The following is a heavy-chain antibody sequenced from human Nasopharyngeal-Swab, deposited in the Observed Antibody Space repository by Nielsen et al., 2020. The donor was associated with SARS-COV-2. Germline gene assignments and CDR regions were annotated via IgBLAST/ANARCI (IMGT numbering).Heavy chain of an antibody. Sequence: WIRQPPGKGLEWIGSIYHSGSTYYNLSLKSRVTISVDTSKNQFSLKLSSVTAADTAVYYCARVSVMYNWKGVVDYWGQGTLVTVSS. D-gene: IGHD1-20*01. CDR2: IYHSGST. J-gene: IGHJ4*02. V-gene: IGHV4-38-2*02. CDR3: ARVSVMYNWKGVVDY.